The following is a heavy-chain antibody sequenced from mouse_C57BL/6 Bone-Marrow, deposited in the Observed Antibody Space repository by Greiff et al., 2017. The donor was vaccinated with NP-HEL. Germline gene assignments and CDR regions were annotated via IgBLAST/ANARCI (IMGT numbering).Heavy chain of an antibody. J-gene: IGHJ1*03. CDR3: ARWKHYYGSSFLRYFGV. D-gene: IGHD1-1*01. Sequence: QVQLQQPGAELVKPGASVKLSCKASGYTFTSYWMHWVKQRPGQGLEWIGMIHPNSGSTNYNEKFKSKATLTVDKSSSTAYMQLSSLTSEDSAVYYCARWKHYYGSSFLRYFGVWGTGTTVTVSS. V-gene: IGHV1-64*01. CDR1: GYTFTSYW. CDR2: IHPNSGST.